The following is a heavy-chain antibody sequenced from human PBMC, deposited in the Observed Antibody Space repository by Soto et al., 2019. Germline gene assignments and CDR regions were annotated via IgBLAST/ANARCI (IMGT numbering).Heavy chain of an antibody. CDR1: GGSFSGYY. CDR2: INHSGST. CDR3: ATSSGYSYYYGMDV. Sequence: SETLSLTCAVYGGSFSGYYWSWIRQPPGKGLEWIGEINHSGSTNYNPSLKSRVTISVDTSKNQFSLKLSSVTAADTAVYYCATSSGYSYYYGMDVWGKGTTVTVS. V-gene: IGHV4-34*01. J-gene: IGHJ6*04. D-gene: IGHD3-22*01.